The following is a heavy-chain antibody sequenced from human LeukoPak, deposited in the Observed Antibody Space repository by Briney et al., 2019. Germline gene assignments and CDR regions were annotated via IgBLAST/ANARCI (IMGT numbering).Heavy chain of an antibody. J-gene: IGHJ6*02. CDR3: AREALYYDFWSGYYPYYGMDV. CDR1: GDSIRSVDYY. CDR2: IYYSGST. V-gene: IGHV4-30-4*01. Sequence: PSETLSLTCTVSGDSIRSVDYYWSWIRQPPGKGLEWIGYIYYSGSTYYNPSLKSRVTISVDTSKNQFSLKLSSVTAADTAVYYCAREALYYDFWSGYYPYYGMDVWGQGTTVTVSS. D-gene: IGHD3-3*01.